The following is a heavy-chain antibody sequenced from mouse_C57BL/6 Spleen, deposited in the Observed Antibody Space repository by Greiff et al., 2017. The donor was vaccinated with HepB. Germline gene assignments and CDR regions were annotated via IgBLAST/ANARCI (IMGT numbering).Heavy chain of an antibody. Sequence: QVQLKESGPGLVAPSQSLSITCTVSGFSLTSYGVPWVRQPPGKGLEWLVVIWSDGSTTYNSALKSRLSISKDNSKSQVFLKMNSLQTDDTAMYYCARQGYGFYDYDGFAYWGQGTLVTVSA. CDR2: IWSDGST. D-gene: IGHD2-4*01. V-gene: IGHV2-6-1*01. CDR3: ARQGYGFYDYDGFAY. J-gene: IGHJ3*01. CDR1: GFSLTSYG.